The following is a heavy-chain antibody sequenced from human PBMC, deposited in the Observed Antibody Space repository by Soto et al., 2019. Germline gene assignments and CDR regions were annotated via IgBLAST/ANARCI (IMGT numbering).Heavy chain of an antibody. CDR3: ARYGDYDMSQFGMDV. J-gene: IGHJ6*02. CDR2: IYPGDSDT. CDR1: GYSFTSYW. V-gene: IGHV5-51*01. D-gene: IGHD4-17*01. Sequence: GESLKISCKGSGYSFTSYWIGWVRQMPGKGLEGMGIIYPGDSDTRYSPSFQGQDTISADNYIATAYQQWSSLKASDTAMYYCARYGDYDMSQFGMDVWGQGTTVTVSS.